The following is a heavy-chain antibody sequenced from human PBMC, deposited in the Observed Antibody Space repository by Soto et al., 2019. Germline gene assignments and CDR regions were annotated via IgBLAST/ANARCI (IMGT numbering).Heavy chain of an antibody. CDR3: ARGPDYYGSGSYYNAWFDP. J-gene: IGHJ5*02. V-gene: IGHV4-4*07. Sequence: ETLSLTCTVSVGSISSYYWSWIRQPAGKGLEWIGRIYTSGSTNYNPSLKSRVTMSVDTSKNQFSLKLSSVTAADTAVYYCARGPDYYGSGSYYNAWFDPWGQGTLVTVSS. D-gene: IGHD3-10*01. CDR1: VGSISSYY. CDR2: IYTSGST.